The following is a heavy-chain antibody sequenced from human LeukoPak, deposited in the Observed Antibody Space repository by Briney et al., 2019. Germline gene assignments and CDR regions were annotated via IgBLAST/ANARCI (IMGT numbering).Heavy chain of an antibody. J-gene: IGHJ4*02. D-gene: IGHD6-13*01. CDR2: ISAYNGNT. CDR3: AYSSSWPTYFDY. Sequence: ASVKVSCKASGYTFTSYGISWVRQAPGQGPEWMGWISAYNGNTNYAQKLQGRVTMTTDTSTSTAYMELRSLRSDDTAVYYCAYSSSWPTYFDYWGQGTLVTVSS. CDR1: GYTFTSYG. V-gene: IGHV1-18*01.